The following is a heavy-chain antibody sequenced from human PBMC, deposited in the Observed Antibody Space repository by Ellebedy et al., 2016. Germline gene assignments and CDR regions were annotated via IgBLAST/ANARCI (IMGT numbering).Heavy chain of an antibody. Sequence: ASVKVSXKASGYTFTGYYMHWVRQAPGQGLEWMGWINPNSGGTNYAQKFQGRVTMTRDTSISTAYMELSRLRSEDTAVYYCARVYCSSTSCYRYYYYGMDVWGQGTTVTVSS. CDR2: INPNSGGT. CDR1: GYTFTGYY. V-gene: IGHV1-2*02. D-gene: IGHD2-2*02. J-gene: IGHJ6*02. CDR3: ARVYCSSTSCYRYYYYGMDV.